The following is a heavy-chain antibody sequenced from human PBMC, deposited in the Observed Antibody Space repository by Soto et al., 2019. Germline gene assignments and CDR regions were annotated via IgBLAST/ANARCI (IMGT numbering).Heavy chain of an antibody. Sequence: VQVSFTATILTFTRSFVQWVRQARGQRLEWIGWIVVGSGNTNYAQKFQERVTITRDMSTSTAYMELSSLRSEDTAVYYCAASVRIWGQGTMVTVS. V-gene: IGHV1-58*01. J-gene: IGHJ3*02. CDR3: AASVRI. CDR1: ILTFTRSF. CDR2: IVVGSGNT.